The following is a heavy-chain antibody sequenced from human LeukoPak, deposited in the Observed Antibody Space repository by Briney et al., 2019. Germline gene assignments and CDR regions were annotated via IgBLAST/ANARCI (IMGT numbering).Heavy chain of an antibody. D-gene: IGHD4-23*01. J-gene: IGHJ4*02. CDR3: AKLRWPEGDRSSFDF. V-gene: IGHV5-51*01. CDR1: GYSFTTYW. CDR2: IYPSDSDT. Sequence: GESLKISCKGSGYSFTTYWIGWVRPMPGKGLDWTGIIYPSDSDTKYSPSFQGQVTISADKSINTAYLQWTSLKASDTAMYYCAKLRWPEGDRSSFDFWGQGTLVTVSS.